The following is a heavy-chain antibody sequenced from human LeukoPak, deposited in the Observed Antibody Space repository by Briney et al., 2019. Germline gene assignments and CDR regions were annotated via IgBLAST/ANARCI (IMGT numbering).Heavy chain of an antibody. CDR1: GFTFGGYA. V-gene: IGHV3-49*04. J-gene: IGHJ5*02. D-gene: IGHD3-10*01. CDR3: TRERDYSASGSNL. CDR2: IRSKAYGART. Sequence: GGSLRLSCTASGFTFGGYAMTWVCQAQGKGRECVGFIRSKAYGARTEYAASVKGRFTISRDHSKSIAYLQMNSQKTEATAVDYCTRERDYSASGSNLWGQGTLVTVSS.